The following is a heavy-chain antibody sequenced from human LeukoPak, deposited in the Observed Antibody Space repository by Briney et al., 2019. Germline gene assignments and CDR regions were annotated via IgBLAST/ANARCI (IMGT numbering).Heavy chain of an antibody. Sequence: GGSLRLSCAASRFTFSSYAMSWVRQAPGKGLEWVSAISGSGGSAYYADSVKGRFTISTDNSKNTLYLQMNRLRAQDTALYYCAKDGSVAVAGTLGYWGQGTLVSVSS. V-gene: IGHV3-23*01. D-gene: IGHD6-19*01. CDR1: RFTFSSYA. CDR3: AKDGSVAVAGTLGY. J-gene: IGHJ4*02. CDR2: ISGSGGSA.